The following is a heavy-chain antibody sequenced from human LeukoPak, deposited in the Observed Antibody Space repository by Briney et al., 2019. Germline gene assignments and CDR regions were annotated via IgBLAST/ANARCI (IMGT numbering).Heavy chain of an antibody. D-gene: IGHD3-3*01. CDR2: IRYCRSTV. CDR1: GFLFRSYS. Sequence: GGSLRLSCAASGFLFRSYSMNCVRQAPGKALEWVLYIRYCRSTVFYSDPVKGRFNHSRHNAKNSLYLQINSLRAEDTAAYYYAREHGQFRFLELSAKDNWFYRWVQPTVVSLPS. V-gene: IGHV3-48*01. J-gene: IGHJ5*02. CDR3: AREHGQFRFLELSAKDNWFYR.